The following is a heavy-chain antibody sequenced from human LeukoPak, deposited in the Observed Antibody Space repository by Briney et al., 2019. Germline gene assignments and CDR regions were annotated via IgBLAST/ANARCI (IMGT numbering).Heavy chain of an antibody. CDR2: MSYDESKR. CDR3: ARGRHDFWSGDL. V-gene: IGHV3-30*03. Sequence: GGSLRLSCAASGFTFSSYGMHWVRQAPGKGLEWVGVMSYDESKRYYADSVKGRFTISRDNSKNTLYVQMNSLRVDDTAVYYCARGRHDFWSGDLWGQGTLVIVSS. D-gene: IGHD3-3*01. J-gene: IGHJ4*02. CDR1: GFTFSSYG.